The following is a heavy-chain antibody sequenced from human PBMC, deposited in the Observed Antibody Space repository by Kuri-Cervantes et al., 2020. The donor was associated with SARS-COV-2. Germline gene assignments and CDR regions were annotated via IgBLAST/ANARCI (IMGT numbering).Heavy chain of an antibody. CDR1: GFTFSSYW. CDR3: AKDRVYCSGGSCPLYY. Sequence: ETLSLTCAASGFTFSSYWMSWVRQAPGKGLEWVANIKQDGSEKYYVDSVKGRFTISRDNAKNSLYLQMNSLRAEDTAVYYCAKDRVYCSGGSCPLYYWGQGTLVTVSS. V-gene: IGHV3-7*01. J-gene: IGHJ4*02. D-gene: IGHD2-15*01. CDR2: IKQDGSEK.